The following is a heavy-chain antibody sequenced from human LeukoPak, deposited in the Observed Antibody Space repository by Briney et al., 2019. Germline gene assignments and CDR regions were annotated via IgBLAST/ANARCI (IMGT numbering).Heavy chain of an antibody. D-gene: IGHD6-13*01. CDR3: ARWGIAAAKDSADAFDI. Sequence: PSQTLSLTCTVSGGSISSGGYYWSWIRQPPGKGLEWIGYIYHSGSTYYNPSLKSRVTISVDTSKNQFSLKLSSVTAADTAVYYCARWGIAAAKDSADAFDIWGQGTMVTVSS. V-gene: IGHV4-30-2*02. CDR2: IYHSGST. CDR1: GGSISSGGYY. J-gene: IGHJ3*02.